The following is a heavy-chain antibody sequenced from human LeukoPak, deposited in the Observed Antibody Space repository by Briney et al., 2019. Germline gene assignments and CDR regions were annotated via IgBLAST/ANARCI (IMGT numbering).Heavy chain of an antibody. CDR3: ARVNTYSCFDY. CDR1: GYSCTTYW. J-gene: IGHJ4*02. Sequence: GESLNISCKGSGYSCTTYWIGWVRELPGKGLEWMGIIYPGDSDTRYSPSFQGQVTISADKSISTAYLQWSSLKASDSAMYYCARVNTYSCFDYWGQGTLVTVSS. CDR2: IYPGDSDT. V-gene: IGHV5-51*01. D-gene: IGHD4-11*01.